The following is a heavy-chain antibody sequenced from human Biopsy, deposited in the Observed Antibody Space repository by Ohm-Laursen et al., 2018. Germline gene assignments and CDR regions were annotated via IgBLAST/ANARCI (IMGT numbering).Heavy chain of an antibody. CDR3: ARDRDRRGWFDP. D-gene: IGHD1-14*01. V-gene: IGHV4-4*07. J-gene: IGHJ5*02. CDR1: GGSLSSYS. CDR2: IYTSGVT. Sequence: TLSLTCTVSGGSLSSYSWSWIRQPAGKGLEWIGQIYTSGVTNYNPSLKSRVTMSVDTSKNKFSLRVSSVTAADTAVYYCARDRDRRGWFDPWGQGTLVTVSS.